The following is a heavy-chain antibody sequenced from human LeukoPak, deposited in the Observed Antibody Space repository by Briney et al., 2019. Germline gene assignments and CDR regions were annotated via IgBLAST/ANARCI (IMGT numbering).Heavy chain of an antibody. CDR1: GYSFTTYW. V-gene: IGHV5-51*01. D-gene: IGHD6-19*01. CDR3: ARHLGSSGWHAFDI. J-gene: IGHJ3*02. CDR2: IFPSDSDT. Sequence: GESLKISCKGSGYSFTTYWIGWVRQMPGKGLEWMGIIFPSDSDTRYSPSFQGQVTISADKSISTAYLQWSSLKASDTAMYYCARHLGSSGWHAFDIWGQGTMVTVSS.